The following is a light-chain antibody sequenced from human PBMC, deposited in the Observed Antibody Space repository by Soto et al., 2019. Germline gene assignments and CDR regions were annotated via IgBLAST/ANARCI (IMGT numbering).Light chain of an antibody. J-gene: IGLJ3*02. CDR1: SSDVGAYNY. CDR3: CSYAGTYTWV. Sequence: QSALTQPRSVSGSPGQSVTISCTGTSSDVGAYNYVSWYQQHPGKTPKLMIYDVTERPSGVPNRFSASRSANTASLTISGLQPEDEADYYCCSYAGTYTWVFGGGTKLTVL. CDR2: DVT. V-gene: IGLV2-11*01.